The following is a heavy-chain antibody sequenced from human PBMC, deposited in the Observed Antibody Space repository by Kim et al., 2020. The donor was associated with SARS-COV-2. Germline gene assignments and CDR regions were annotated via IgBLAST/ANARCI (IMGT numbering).Heavy chain of an antibody. V-gene: IGHV4-39*01. J-gene: IGHJ5*02. D-gene: IGHD6-13*01. Sequence: LKSRVTISVDTSKNQFSLKLSSVTAADTAVYYCARQARIAAAGNNWFDPWGQGTLVTVSS. CDR3: ARQARIAAAGNNWFDP.